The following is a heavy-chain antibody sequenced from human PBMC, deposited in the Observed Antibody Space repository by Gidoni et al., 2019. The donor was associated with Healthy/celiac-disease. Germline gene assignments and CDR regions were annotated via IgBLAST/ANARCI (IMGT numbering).Heavy chain of an antibody. J-gene: IGHJ6*02. V-gene: IGHV4-4*07. Sequence: QESGPGLVKPSETLSLTCTVSGGSISSYYWSWIRQPAGKGLEWIGRSYTSGSTNYNPSLKSRVTMSVDTSKNQVSLKLSSVTAADTAVYYCARGDTIFGVASGYYGMDVWGQGTTVTVSS. CDR3: ARGDTIFGVASGYYGMDV. CDR2: SYTSGST. D-gene: IGHD3-3*01. CDR1: GGSISSYY.